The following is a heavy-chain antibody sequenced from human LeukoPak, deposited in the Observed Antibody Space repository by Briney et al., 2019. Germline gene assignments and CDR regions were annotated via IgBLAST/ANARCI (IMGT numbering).Heavy chain of an antibody. CDR2: ISYDGSNK. D-gene: IGHD3-16*01. V-gene: IGHV3-30*18. CDR3: AKGQGSYDYYSGMDV. Sequence: GGSLRLSCAASGFTFSSYGMHWVRQAPGKGLEWVAVISYDGSNKYYADSVKGRFTISRDNSKNTLYLQMNSLRAEDTAVYYCAKGQGSYDYYSGMDVWGQGTTVTVSS. J-gene: IGHJ6*02. CDR1: GFTFSSYG.